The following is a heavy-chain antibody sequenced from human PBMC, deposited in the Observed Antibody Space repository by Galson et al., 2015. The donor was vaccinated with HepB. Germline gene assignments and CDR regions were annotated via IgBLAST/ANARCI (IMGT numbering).Heavy chain of an antibody. V-gene: IGHV3-7*01. CDR3: ARDEPSGSYRFDS. D-gene: IGHD1-26*01. CDR2: IRQDGSEK. CDR1: GFTFSSYW. J-gene: IGHJ4*02. Sequence: SLRLSCAASGFTFSSYWMSWARQAPGKGLEWVANIRQDGSEKYYVDSVKGRFTISRDNAKNSLYLQMNSLRAEDTAVYYCARDEPSGSYRFDSWGQGALVTVSS.